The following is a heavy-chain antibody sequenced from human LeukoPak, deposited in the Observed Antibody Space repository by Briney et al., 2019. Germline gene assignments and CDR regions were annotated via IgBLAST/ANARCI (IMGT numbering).Heavy chain of an antibody. D-gene: IGHD3-22*01. CDR1: GFTFNSYA. V-gene: IGHV3-23*01. CDR3: AKDPYYDSSGYYFDAFDI. CDR2: ISGSGGST. J-gene: IGHJ3*02. Sequence: PGGSLRLSCAASGFTFNSYAMGWVRQAPGKGLEWVSAISGSGGSTYYADSVKGRFTISRDNSKNTLYLQMNSLRAEDTAVYYCAKDPYYDSSGYYFDAFDIWGQGTMVTVSS.